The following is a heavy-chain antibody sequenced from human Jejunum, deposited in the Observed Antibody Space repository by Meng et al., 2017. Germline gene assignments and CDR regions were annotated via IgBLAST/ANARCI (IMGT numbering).Heavy chain of an antibody. CDR3: ARAYCTESTCRYYHHYGMDV. Sequence: ASVKVSCKASGYSFPNYDINWVRQATGQGLEYLGWMNPNSGRTGFAQNFQGRVTMTRDTSISTAYMELSTLRSEDTAVYYCARAYCTESTCRYYHHYGMDVWGQGTTVTVSS. CDR2: MNPNSGRT. D-gene: IGHD2-8*02. CDR1: GYSFPNYD. V-gene: IGHV1-8*01. J-gene: IGHJ6*02.